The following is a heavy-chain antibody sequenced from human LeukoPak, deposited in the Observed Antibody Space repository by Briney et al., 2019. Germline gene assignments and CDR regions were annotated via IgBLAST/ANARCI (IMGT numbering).Heavy chain of an antibody. Sequence: HSGGSLRLSCTASGFTFGDYAMSWVRQAPGKGREWVGFIRSKGYGGTTEYAASVKGRFTISRDDSKSIAYLQMNSLKTENTAVYYCTRLGFLEWSYFDYWGQGTLVTVSS. D-gene: IGHD3-3*01. CDR3: TRLGFLEWSYFDY. J-gene: IGHJ4*02. CDR2: IRSKGYGGTT. V-gene: IGHV3-49*04. CDR1: GFTFGDYA.